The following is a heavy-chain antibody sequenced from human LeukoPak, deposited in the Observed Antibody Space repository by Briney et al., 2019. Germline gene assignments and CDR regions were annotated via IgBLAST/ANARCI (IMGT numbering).Heavy chain of an antibody. CDR1: GFTFSSSW. Sequence: GGSLRLSCAASGFTFSSSWMHWVRQAPGKGLVWVSRINPDESTTTYADSVKGRFTISRDNAKNTLYLQMNSLRAEDTAVYYCARDLGSALDYWGQGTLVTVSS. CDR3: ARDLGSALDY. D-gene: IGHD2-15*01. CDR2: INPDESTT. J-gene: IGHJ4*02. V-gene: IGHV3-74*01.